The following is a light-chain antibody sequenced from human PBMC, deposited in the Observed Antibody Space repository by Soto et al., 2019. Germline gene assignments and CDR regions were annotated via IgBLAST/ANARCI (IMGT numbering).Light chain of an antibody. CDR1: SSDIGAYNY. CDR3: CAYTTSSTRV. CDR2: DVS. J-gene: IGLJ2*01. V-gene: IGLV2-14*03. Sequence: QSVLTQPASVSGSPGQSITISCTGTSSDIGAYNYVSWYQQHPGKAPKLIIYDVSDRPSGVSNRFSGSKSGNTASLTISGLQADDEADYYCCAYTTSSTRVFGGGTKVTVL.